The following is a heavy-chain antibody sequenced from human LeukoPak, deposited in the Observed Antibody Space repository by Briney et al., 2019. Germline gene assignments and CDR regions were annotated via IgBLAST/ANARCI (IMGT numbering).Heavy chain of an antibody. CDR3: ARVLWFRSYYYYYYRDV. V-gene: IGHV4-34*01. CDR1: GGSFSGYY. J-gene: IGHJ6*03. CDR2: INHSGST. D-gene: IGHD2-21*01. Sequence: SETLSLTCAVYGGSFSGYYWSWIRQPPGKGLEWIGEINHSGSTNYNPSLKSRVTISVDTSKNQFSLKLSSVTAADTAVYYRARVLWFRSYYYYYYRDVWGKGTTVSVSS.